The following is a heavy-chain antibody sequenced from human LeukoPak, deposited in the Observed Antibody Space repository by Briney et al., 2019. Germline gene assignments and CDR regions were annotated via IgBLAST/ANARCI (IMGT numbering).Heavy chain of an antibody. CDR2: ISGSGGST. V-gene: IGHV3-23*01. D-gene: IGHD3-22*01. CDR1: GFSFSSYG. Sequence: GRSLSLSCAASGFSFSSYGMHWVRQAPGKGLEWVSAISGSGGSTYYAASVKGRFTISRDNSKNTLYLQMNSLRADDTDVYYCARLNDYYDSSGYRSIKNDAFDIWGQGTMVTVSS. J-gene: IGHJ3*02. CDR3: ARLNDYYDSSGYRSIKNDAFDI.